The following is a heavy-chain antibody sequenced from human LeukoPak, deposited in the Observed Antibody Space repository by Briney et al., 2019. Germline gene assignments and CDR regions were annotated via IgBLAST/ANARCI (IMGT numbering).Heavy chain of an antibody. V-gene: IGHV3-30*02. CDR2: IRHDGSHK. Sequence: GGSLRLSCAASGFTFSSYSMNWVRQAPGKGLEWVAFIRHDGSHKYYADSVKGRFTISRDNSKNTLYLQMSSLRAEDTAVFYCAKDQGYCATTSCYTFDFLGQGILVTVSS. CDR1: GFTFSSYS. D-gene: IGHD2-2*02. CDR3: AKDQGYCATTSCYTFDF. J-gene: IGHJ4*02.